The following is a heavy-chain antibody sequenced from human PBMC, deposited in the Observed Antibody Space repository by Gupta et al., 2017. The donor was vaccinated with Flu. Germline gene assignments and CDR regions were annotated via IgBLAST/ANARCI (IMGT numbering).Heavy chain of an antibody. CDR3: ARAVRAVGGMYRWHFDS. CDR2: ISYSGNT. J-gene: IGHJ4*02. Sequence: HPGKGLQWLGSISYSGNTHYNPSLKSLSTISLDASANQFSLKLTSVTAADTAVYFCARAVRAVGGMYRWHFDSWGQGTLVTVSS. D-gene: IGHD2-8*02. V-gene: IGHV4-31*01.